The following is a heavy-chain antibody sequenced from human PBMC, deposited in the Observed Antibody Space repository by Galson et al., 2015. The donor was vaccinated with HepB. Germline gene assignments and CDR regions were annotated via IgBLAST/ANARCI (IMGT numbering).Heavy chain of an antibody. Sequence: QSGAEVKKSGESLKISCKGSGYSFTSYWIGWVRQMPGKGLEWMGIIYPGDSETRYSPSFPGQVTISADKSISTAYLQWSSLKASDTAMYYCARHLDIEVLGTSYYYGVGVWGQGTTVTVSS. J-gene: IGHJ6*02. CDR1: GYSFTSYW. V-gene: IGHV5-51*01. CDR2: IYPGDSET. CDR3: ARHLDIEVLGTSYYYGVGV. D-gene: IGHD5-12*01.